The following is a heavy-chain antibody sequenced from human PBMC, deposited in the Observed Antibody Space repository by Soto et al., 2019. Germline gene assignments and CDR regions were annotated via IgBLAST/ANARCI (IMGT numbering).Heavy chain of an antibody. CDR3: AKDADVLRNFDWSYYFDA. V-gene: IGHV3-23*01. CDR2: ISDSGTSA. Sequence: EVQLLESGGALVQPGGSLRLSCAASGFNFGSYVMSWVRQARGRGLEWVSAISDSGTSASYADSVKGRFTISRDNSKHTVYLELKSLTAEDTAMYYCAKDADVLRNFDWSYYFDAWGQGTLVTVSS. CDR1: GFNFGSYV. J-gene: IGHJ4*02. D-gene: IGHD3-9*01.